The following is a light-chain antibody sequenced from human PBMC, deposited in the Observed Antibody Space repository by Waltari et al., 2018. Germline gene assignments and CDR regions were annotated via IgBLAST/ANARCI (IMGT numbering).Light chain of an antibody. CDR1: STDGDAYQL. J-gene: IGLJ2*01. V-gene: IGLV2-14*03. CDR3: TTYPDTNTPVV. Sequence: QSALTQPAPVSGSPGQSVTLSCTGVSTDGDAYQLVSWFRQPPGKAPKLILYDVSNRPSDISNRFSGYKSGNTASLTISRLQADDEADYFCTTYPDTNTPVVFGGGTKLTV. CDR2: DVS.